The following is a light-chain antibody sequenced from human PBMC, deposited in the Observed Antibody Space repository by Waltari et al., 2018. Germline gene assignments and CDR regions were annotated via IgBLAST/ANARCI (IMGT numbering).Light chain of an antibody. Sequence: VVLTQSPLSLPVTLGQPASISCSSSQSLVYSDGNIYLNWFHQRPGQSPRRLIYKISNRDSGVPDRFSGSGSGTDFTLTISSLEPDDFAVYYCQQRTNGPPVTFGQGTRLDLK. V-gene: IGKV2-30*01. J-gene: IGKJ5*01. CDR2: KIS. CDR1: QSLVYSDGNIY. CDR3: QQRTNGPPVT.